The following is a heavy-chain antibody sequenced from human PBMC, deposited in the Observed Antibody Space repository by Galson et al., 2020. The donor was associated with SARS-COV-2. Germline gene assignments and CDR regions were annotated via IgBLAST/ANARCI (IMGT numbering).Heavy chain of an antibody. Sequence: ALHGESLKISCAASGFTFSSYWMHWVRQAPGKGLVWVSRINSDGSSTSYADSVKGRFTISRDNAKNTLYLQMNSLRAEDTAVYYCARDPGAYSSSSIDYWGQGTLVTVSS. CDR3: ARDPGAYSSSSIDY. D-gene: IGHD6-6*01. CDR2: INSDGSST. CDR1: GFTFSSYW. J-gene: IGHJ4*02. V-gene: IGHV3-74*01.